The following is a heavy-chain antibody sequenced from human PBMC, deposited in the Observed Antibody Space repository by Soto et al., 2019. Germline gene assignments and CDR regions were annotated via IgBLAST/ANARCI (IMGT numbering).Heavy chain of an antibody. V-gene: IGHV4-30-4*01. CDR2: IYYNGDT. J-gene: IGHJ4*02. Sequence: QVQMQESGPGLVRPSQTLSLSCAVSGASLTSGDYYWNWIRQSPGKGLEWIGYIYYNGDTYYNPSLKGRVTFSLHTSMNHFSLKMTSVTAADTAVYFCARENTAMGGYFDYWGPGSLVTVSS. CDR3: ARENTAMGGYFDY. D-gene: IGHD5-18*01. CDR1: GASLTSGDYY.